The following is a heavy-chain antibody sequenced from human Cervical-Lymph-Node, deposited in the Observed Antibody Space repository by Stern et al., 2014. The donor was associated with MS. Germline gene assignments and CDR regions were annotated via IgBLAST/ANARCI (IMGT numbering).Heavy chain of an antibody. CDR2: IIPILATP. CDR3: GTPSTVTVGIMDV. CDR1: GGTFSGLA. V-gene: IGHV1-69*01. J-gene: IGHJ6*02. Sequence: VQLVESGAEVKKPGSSVKVSCKASGGTFSGLALNWVRQAPGQGLEWVGGIIPILATPNYAQKFRGRVTITADASTSTVYIELGSLRSDDTSVYYCGTPSTVTVGIMDVWGQGATVTVSS. D-gene: IGHD4-17*01.